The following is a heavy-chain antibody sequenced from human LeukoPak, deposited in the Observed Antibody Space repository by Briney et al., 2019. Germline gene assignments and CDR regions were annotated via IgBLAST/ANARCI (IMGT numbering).Heavy chain of an antibody. CDR2: IRFDGTSK. J-gene: IGHJ4*02. CDR3: AKVIYRQPPFDY. Sequence: GGSLRLSCAASGFTFSNYGMHWVRQAPGKGLEWVAFIRFDGTSKYYADSVKGRFTISRDNSKNTLYLQMNSLRAEDTAVYYCAKVIYRQPPFDYWGQGTLVTVSS. V-gene: IGHV3-30*02. D-gene: IGHD6-13*01. CDR1: GFTFSNYG.